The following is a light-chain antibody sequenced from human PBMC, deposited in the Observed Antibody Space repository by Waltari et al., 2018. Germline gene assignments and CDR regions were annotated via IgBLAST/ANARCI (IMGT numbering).Light chain of an antibody. CDR1: QDIRND. V-gene: IGKV1-6*01. J-gene: IGKJ1*01. CDR3: LPAYTYPLP. Sequence: AIQMTQAPYSVSACGGDRVTINCRASQDIRNDLGWYQQKPGKAPKILIYATSTLQSGVPSRFSGIVSGTDFSLPLNSLPADDFATYYFLPAYTYPLPFCQGTKLEVK. CDR2: ATS.